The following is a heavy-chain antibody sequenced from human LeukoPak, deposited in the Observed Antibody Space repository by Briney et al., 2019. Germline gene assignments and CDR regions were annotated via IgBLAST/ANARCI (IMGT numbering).Heavy chain of an antibody. D-gene: IGHD1-26*01. CDR2: ISGSGGRT. Sequence: GGSLRLSCAASGFTFSSYGMSWVRQAPGTGLEWVSGISGSGGRTDYADSVKGRFIISRDNAKNTLFLQMNSLRAEDTAVYYCAKGSREWELLDAFDIWGQGTMVTVSS. CDR1: GFTFSSYG. J-gene: IGHJ3*02. V-gene: IGHV3-23*01. CDR3: AKGSREWELLDAFDI.